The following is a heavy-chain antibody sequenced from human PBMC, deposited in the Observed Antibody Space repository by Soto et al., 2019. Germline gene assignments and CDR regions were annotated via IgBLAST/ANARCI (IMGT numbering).Heavy chain of an antibody. V-gene: IGHV1-69*13. CDR2: IMPIFGSA. D-gene: IGHD3-22*01. J-gene: IGHJ4*02. CDR1: GGTFSRNT. Sequence: GASVKVSCKASGGTFSRNTISWVRQAPGQGLEWMGGIMPIFGSANYAQKFQGRVTITADENTRTVYMELSRLRSEDTAVYYCVRQFDSDTTGYYYAYWGQGTLVTVSS. CDR3: VRQFDSDTTGYYYAY.